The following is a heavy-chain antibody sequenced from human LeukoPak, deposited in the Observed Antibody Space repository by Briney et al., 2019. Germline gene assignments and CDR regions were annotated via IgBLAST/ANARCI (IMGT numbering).Heavy chain of an antibody. D-gene: IGHD6-19*01. J-gene: IGHJ4*02. CDR3: ARALYSSGWHGAFDY. Sequence: GGSLRLSCAASGFTFSSYGMHWVRQAPGKGLEWVAVISYDGSNKYYADSVKGRFTISRDNSKNTLYLQMNSLRAEDTAVYYCARALYSSGWHGAFDYWGQGTLVTVSS. V-gene: IGHV3-30*03. CDR2: ISYDGSNK. CDR1: GFTFSSYG.